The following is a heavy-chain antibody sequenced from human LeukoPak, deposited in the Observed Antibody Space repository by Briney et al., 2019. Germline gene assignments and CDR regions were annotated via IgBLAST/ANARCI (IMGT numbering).Heavy chain of an antibody. CDR3: AKGEEFGYYYDSSGYYNY. CDR2: IYSGGST. V-gene: IGHV3-53*01. Sequence: PGGSLRLSCAASGFTVSSNYMSWVRQAPGKGLEWVSVIYSGGSTYYADSVKGRFTISRDNSKNTLYLQMNSLRAEDTAVYYCAKGEEFGYYYDSSGYYNYWGQGTLVTVSS. J-gene: IGHJ4*02. CDR1: GFTVSSNY. D-gene: IGHD3-22*01.